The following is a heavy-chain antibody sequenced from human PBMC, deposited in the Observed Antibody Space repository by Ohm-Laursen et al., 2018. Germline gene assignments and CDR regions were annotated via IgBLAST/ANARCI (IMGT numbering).Heavy chain of an antibody. D-gene: IGHD3-16*01. Sequence: ASVKVSCKTSGYTFTSYDINWARQATGQGLEWMGWMNPNSGNTGYAQKFQGRATMTRNTSISTAYMELSSLRSEDTAVYYCAREPLLGAGYYYYGMDVWGQGTTVTVSS. CDR3: AREPLLGAGYYYYGMDV. V-gene: IGHV1-8*01. CDR1: GYTFTSYD. J-gene: IGHJ6*02. CDR2: MNPNSGNT.